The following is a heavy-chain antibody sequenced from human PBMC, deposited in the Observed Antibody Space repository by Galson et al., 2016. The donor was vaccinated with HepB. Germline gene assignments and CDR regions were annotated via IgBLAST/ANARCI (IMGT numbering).Heavy chain of an antibody. CDR2: TYYSEST. V-gene: IGHV4-31*03. D-gene: IGHD6-19*01. Sequence: TLSLTCTVAGGSISTSCYYWTWIRQHPGKGLEWIGYTYYSESTYYNPSPKSRVIISVDTSKNQFSLKLTSVTAADTAVYYCARWAGYSDYWGQGALVTVSS. CDR1: GGSISTSCYY. J-gene: IGHJ4*02. CDR3: ARWAGYSDY.